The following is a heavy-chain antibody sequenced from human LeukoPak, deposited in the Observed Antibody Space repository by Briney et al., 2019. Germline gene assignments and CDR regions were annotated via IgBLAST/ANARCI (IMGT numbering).Heavy chain of an antibody. V-gene: IGHV3-48*01. CDR3: ARSREYYHSSAYSDAFDI. Sequence: GGSLRLSCAASGFTFSNYNMNWVRQAPGEGLEWVSYIISSSSTIYYADSVKGRFTISRDNAKNSLYLQMNSLRAEDTAVYYCARSREYYHSSAYSDAFDIWGQGTMVTVSS. CDR2: IISSSSTI. J-gene: IGHJ3*02. CDR1: GFTFSNYN. D-gene: IGHD3-22*01.